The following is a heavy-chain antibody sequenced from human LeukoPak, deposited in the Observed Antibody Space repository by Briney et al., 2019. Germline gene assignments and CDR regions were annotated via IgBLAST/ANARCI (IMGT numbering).Heavy chain of an antibody. Sequence: SQTLSLTCAISGDSVSSNSAAWNWIRQSRSRGLEWLGRTDYRSKWFNDYAVSVKSRITINPDSSKSQFSLQLNSVTPEDPAVCCCTRGVRYFDLWGRGTLVTVSS. CDR3: TRGVRYFDL. J-gene: IGHJ2*01. CDR2: TDYRSKWFN. V-gene: IGHV6-1*01. CDR1: GDSVSSNSAA.